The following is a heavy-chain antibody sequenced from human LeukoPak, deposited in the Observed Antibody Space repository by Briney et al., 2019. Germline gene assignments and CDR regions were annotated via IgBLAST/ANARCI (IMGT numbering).Heavy chain of an antibody. CDR3: ARGFRGDNFDY. J-gene: IGHJ4*02. Sequence: SETLSLTCTVSGGSISNTAYYWGWIRQSPEKGLEWIAIIHYNGATYYNPSLKSRVTISVDTSKNQFSLKLSSVTAADTAVYFCARGFRGDNFDYWGQGTLVTVSS. CDR1: GGSISNTAYY. CDR2: IHYNGAT. V-gene: IGHV4-39*07. D-gene: IGHD7-27*01.